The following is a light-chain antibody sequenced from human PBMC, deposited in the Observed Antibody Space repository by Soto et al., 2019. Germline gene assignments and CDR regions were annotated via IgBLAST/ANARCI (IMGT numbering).Light chain of an antibody. CDR3: QQSFSIVLT. CDR2: AAS. Sequence: DIPMTQSPSSLSASVGDRVTITRRASQSISSYLNWYQQKPGRAPKLLIFAASSLQGGVPSRFSGDGSGTEFTLTINTLQPEDFATYYCQQSFSIVLTFGQGTKVDIK. V-gene: IGKV1-39*01. J-gene: IGKJ1*01. CDR1: QSISSY.